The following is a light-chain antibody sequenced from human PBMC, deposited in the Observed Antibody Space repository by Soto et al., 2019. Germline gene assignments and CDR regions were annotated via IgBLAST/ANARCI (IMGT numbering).Light chain of an antibody. CDR1: SSDVGGYNY. J-gene: IGLJ1*01. CDR2: EVS. V-gene: IGLV2-14*01. Sequence: QSALTQPASVSGSPGQSITISCTGTSSDVGGYNYVSWYQQHPGKAPKLMIYEVSNRPSGVSNRFSGSKSGNTASPTISGLQAEDEADYYCSSYTSSSTYVFRTGTKVTVL. CDR3: SSYTSSSTYV.